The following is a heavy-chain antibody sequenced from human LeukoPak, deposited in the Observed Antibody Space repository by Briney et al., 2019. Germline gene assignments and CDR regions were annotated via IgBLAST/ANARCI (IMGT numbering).Heavy chain of an antibody. CDR2: IYYSGST. D-gene: IGHD3-22*01. J-gene: IGHJ4*02. CDR3: ARLTASDSSGYYHEDFDY. V-gene: IGHV4-39*01. Sequence: SETLSLTCTVPGGSISSSSYYWGWIRQPPGKGLEWIGSIYYSGSTYYNPSLKSRVTISVDTSKNQFSLKLSSVTAADTAVYYCARLTASDSSGYYHEDFDYWGQGTLVTVSS. CDR1: GGSISSSSYY.